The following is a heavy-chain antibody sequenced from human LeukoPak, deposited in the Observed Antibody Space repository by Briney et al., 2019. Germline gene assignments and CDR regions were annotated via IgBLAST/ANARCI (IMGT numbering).Heavy chain of an antibody. Sequence: GGSLRLSCAASGFTFNSYAMIWVRQAPGKGLESISSISTTGDRTYYADSVKGRFAISRDNSKNTLYLQMNSLRAEDTAVYYCAKDSSIDAFDIWGQGTMVTVSS. CDR3: AKDSSIDAFDI. CDR2: ISTTGDRT. D-gene: IGHD3-10*01. V-gene: IGHV3-23*01. J-gene: IGHJ3*02. CDR1: GFTFNSYA.